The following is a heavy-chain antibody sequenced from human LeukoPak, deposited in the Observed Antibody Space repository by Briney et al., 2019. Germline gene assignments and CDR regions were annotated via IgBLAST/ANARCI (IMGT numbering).Heavy chain of an antibody. CDR2: IYYSGST. Sequence: SQTLSLTCTVSGGSISSGGYYWSWIRQHPGKGLEWIGYIYYSGSTYYNPSLKSRVTISVDTSKNQFSLKLSSVTAADTAVYYCARESSGWYWSAFDIWGQGTMVTVSS. CDR3: ARESSGWYWSAFDI. CDR1: GGSISSGGYY. J-gene: IGHJ3*02. V-gene: IGHV4-31*03. D-gene: IGHD6-13*01.